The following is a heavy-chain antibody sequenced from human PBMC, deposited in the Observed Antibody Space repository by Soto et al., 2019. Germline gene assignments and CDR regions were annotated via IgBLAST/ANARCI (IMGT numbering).Heavy chain of an antibody. CDR3: AREGYSSSSGSRGNWFEP. Sequence: QVQLVQSGAEVKKPGASVKVSCKASGYTFTSYDINWVRQATGQGLEWMGWMSPNSANTGYAQKFQGRVTMTRNTSISTAYMELSSLTSEDTAVYYCAREGYSSSSGSRGNWFEPRAQGTMVTVSS. CDR2: MSPNSANT. D-gene: IGHD6-6*01. V-gene: IGHV1-8*01. CDR1: GYTFTSYD. J-gene: IGHJ5*02.